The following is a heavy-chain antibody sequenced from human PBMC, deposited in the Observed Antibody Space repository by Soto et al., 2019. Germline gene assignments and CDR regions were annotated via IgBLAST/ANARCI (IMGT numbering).Heavy chain of an antibody. V-gene: IGHV4-31*03. J-gene: IGHJ6*02. CDR1: GGSISSGGYY. CDR3: AREVISYYGSGSYYNNHYGMDV. D-gene: IGHD3-10*01. CDR2: IYYSGST. Sequence: SETLSLTCTVSGGSISSGGYYWSWIRQHPGKGLEWIGYIYYSGSTYYNPSLKSRVTISVYTSKNQFSLKLSSVTAADTAVYYCAREVISYYGSGSYYNNHYGMDVWGQGTTVTVSS.